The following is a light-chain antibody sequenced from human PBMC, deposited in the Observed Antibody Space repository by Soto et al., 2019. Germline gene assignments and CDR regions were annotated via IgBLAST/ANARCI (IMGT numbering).Light chain of an antibody. J-gene: IGKJ1*01. Sequence: DIQLTQAPSSLSASVGDRDTITCRASQSISNFLNWYQQRPGQAPKLLISSSSNVQSGVPSRFSGRGSGTDFTLTISGLQPEDAASYCCQQSYNTPRTFGQGTNVEI. V-gene: IGKV1-39*01. CDR2: SSS. CDR3: QQSYNTPRT. CDR1: QSISNF.